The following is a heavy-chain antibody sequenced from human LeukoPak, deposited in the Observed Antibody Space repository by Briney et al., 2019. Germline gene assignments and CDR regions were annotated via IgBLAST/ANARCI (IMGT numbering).Heavy chain of an antibody. J-gene: IGHJ4*02. Sequence: GGSLRLSCAASGFTFSSYSMNWVRQAPGKGMEWVSSISSSSSYIYYADSVKGRFTISRDNAKNSLYLQMNSLRAEDTAVYYCARDPAIAVAGWGQGTLVTVSS. CDR3: ARDPAIAVAG. CDR2: ISSSSSYI. V-gene: IGHV3-21*01. CDR1: GFTFSSYS. D-gene: IGHD6-19*01.